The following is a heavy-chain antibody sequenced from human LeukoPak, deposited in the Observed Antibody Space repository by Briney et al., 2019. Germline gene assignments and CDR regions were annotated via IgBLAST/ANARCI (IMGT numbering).Heavy chain of an antibody. CDR1: GYTFTNYG. V-gene: IGHV1-18*01. J-gene: IGHJ6*02. Sequence: GASVKVSCKASGYTFTNYGISWVRQAPGQGLEWMGWISAYNGNTNYGQKLQGRVTMTTDTSTSTAYMELRSLRSDDTAVYYCARGRLSGPDDYYYGMDVWGQGTTVTVSS. CDR3: ARGRLSGPDDYYYGMDV. CDR2: ISAYNGNT. D-gene: IGHD3-16*02.